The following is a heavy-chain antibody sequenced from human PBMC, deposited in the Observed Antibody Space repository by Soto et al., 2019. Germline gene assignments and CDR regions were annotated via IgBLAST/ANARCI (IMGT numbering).Heavy chain of an antibody. CDR2: INISNGNT. CDR3: ARDTDLTLVTTLDY. Sequence: CKASGYTFKSYQIYWVRQAPGQRLECMGWINISNGNTEYSQNFQGRVTMTRDTSASTAYMELSSLRSEDTAVYYCARDTDLTLVTTLDYWGQGTPVTVSS. J-gene: IGHJ4*02. CDR1: GYTFKSYQ. V-gene: IGHV1-3*04. D-gene: IGHD4-17*01.